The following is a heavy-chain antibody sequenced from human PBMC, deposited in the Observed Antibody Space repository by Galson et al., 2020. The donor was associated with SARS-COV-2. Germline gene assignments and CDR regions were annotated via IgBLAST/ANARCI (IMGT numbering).Heavy chain of an antibody. Sequence: GESLKISCAASGFTFSSYSMNWVRQAPGKGLEWVSSISSSSSYIYYADSVKGRFTISRDNAKNSLYLQMNSLRAEDTAVYYCARDLVRAIWSSFDYWGQGTLVTVSS. CDR3: ARDLVRAIWSSFDY. J-gene: IGHJ4*02. V-gene: IGHV3-21*01. CDR1: GFTFSSYS. D-gene: IGHD3-10*01. CDR2: ISSSSSYI.